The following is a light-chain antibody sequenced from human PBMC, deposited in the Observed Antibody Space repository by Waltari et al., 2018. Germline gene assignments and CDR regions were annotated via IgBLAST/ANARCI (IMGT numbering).Light chain of an antibody. Sequence: DIVMTQSPDSLAVSLGERATIDCRSSQSLLYSSNNKNYLAWYQQRPGQPPKLLFYWASSRESGVPDRFTAAGSGTHFTLTITSLQAEDVAVYYCQQYYDTPFTVGPGTKVDI. CDR2: WAS. V-gene: IGKV4-1*01. CDR1: QSLLYSSNNKNY. J-gene: IGKJ3*01. CDR3: QQYYDTPFT.